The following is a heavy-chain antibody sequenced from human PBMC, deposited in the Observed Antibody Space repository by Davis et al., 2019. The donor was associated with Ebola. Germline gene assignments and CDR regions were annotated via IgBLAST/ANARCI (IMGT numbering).Heavy chain of an antibody. V-gene: IGHV4-59*12. Sequence: SETLSLTCAVYGGTFSGYYWSWIRQPPGKGLDYIGYIYYSGSTSYNYNPSLKSRVTISVDTSKNQFSLKLSSVTAADTAVYYCARREIDGDYVQDSWGQGTLVTISS. CDR2: IYYSGST. J-gene: IGHJ4*02. CDR3: ARREIDGDYVQDS. CDR1: GGTFSGYY. D-gene: IGHD4-17*01.